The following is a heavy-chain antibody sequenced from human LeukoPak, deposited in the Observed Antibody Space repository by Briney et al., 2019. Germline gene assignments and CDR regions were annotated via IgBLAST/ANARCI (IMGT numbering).Heavy chain of an antibody. CDR2: ISGDSGSI. J-gene: IGHJ5*02. CDR1: GFTFDDDA. V-gene: IGHV3-9*01. Sequence: PGGSLRLSCAASGFTFDDDAMRWVRQAPGKGLEWVAGISGDSGSIGYADSVKGRFTISRDNTKNSLFLQMNSLRLEDTALYYCGKGGARGYYGSGRLDPWGQGTLVTVS. CDR3: GKGGARGYYGSGRLDP. D-gene: IGHD3-10*01.